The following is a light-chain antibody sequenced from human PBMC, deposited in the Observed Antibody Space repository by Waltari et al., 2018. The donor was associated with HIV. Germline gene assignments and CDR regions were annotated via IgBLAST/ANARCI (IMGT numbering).Light chain of an antibody. CDR3: QQYKSTPWM. J-gene: IGKJ1*01. CDR1: QSISTW. V-gene: IGKV1-5*03. Sequence: DTQMTQSPSTVSPSIGDRVTITCRASQSISTWLAWYQLKPGKVPKLLIHAASSLESGVSTRFSGSGSGTEFTLTINSLQPDDSATYFCQQYKSTPWMFGQGTKVEIK. CDR2: AAS.